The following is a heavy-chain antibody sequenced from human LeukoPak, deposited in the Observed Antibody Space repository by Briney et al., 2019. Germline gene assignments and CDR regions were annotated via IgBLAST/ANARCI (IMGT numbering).Heavy chain of an antibody. J-gene: IGHJ4*02. CDR3: ARGSGNACPGDH. Sequence: GGSLRLSCAASGFTFSSYGMHWVRQAPGKGLEWVAVISYDGSNKYYADSVKGRFTISRDNAKRSLFLHMNSLRVEDTAIYYCARGSGNACPGDHWGQGTLVTVAS. V-gene: IGHV3-30*03. CDR2: ISYDGSNK. D-gene: IGHD3-10*01. CDR1: GFTFSSYG.